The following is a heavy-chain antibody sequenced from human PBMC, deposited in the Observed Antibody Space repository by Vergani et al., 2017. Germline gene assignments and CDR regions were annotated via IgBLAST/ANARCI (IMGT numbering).Heavy chain of an antibody. CDR1: GFIFSNYA. CDR3: ARDQVPAAIRLNVGNYMDV. J-gene: IGHJ6*03. V-gene: IGHV3-23*01. CDR2: ISGRGDST. D-gene: IGHD2-2*02. Sequence: EVQLLESGGGLVQPGGSLRLSCAASGFIFSNYAMTWVRQAPGKGLEWVSAISGRGDSTYSADSVNGRFTISRDNSKNTLYLQMSSLRAEDTAVYYCARDQVPAAIRLNVGNYMDVWGKGTTVIVSS.